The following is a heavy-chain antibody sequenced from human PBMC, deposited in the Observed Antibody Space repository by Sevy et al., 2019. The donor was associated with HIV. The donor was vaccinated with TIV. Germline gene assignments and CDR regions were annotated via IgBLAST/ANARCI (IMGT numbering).Heavy chain of an antibody. CDR3: ARLAVHCGGDCYSQFAYFDY. V-gene: IGHV3-7*01. CDR2: IKQDGSEK. D-gene: IGHD2-21*02. CDR1: GFTFSSYW. J-gene: IGHJ4*02. Sequence: GESLKISCAASGFTFSSYWMSWVRQAPGKGLEWVANIKQDGSEKYYVDSVKGRFTISRDNAKNSLYLQMNSLRAEDTAVYYCARLAVHCGGDCYSQFAYFDYWGQRTLVTVSS.